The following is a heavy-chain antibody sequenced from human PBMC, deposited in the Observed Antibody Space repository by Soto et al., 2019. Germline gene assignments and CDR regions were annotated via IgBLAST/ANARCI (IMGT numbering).Heavy chain of an antibody. CDR3: ARVGGSGSKGDYYYGMDV. CDR1: GGTFSSYA. CDR2: ISAYNGNT. D-gene: IGHD3-10*01. J-gene: IGHJ6*02. V-gene: IGHV1-18*01. Sequence: GASVKVSCKASGGTFSSYAISWVRQAPGQGLEWMGWISAYNGNTNYAQKLQGRVTMTTDTSTSTAYMELRSLRSDDTAVYYCARVGGSGSKGDYYYGMDVWGQGTTVTVSS.